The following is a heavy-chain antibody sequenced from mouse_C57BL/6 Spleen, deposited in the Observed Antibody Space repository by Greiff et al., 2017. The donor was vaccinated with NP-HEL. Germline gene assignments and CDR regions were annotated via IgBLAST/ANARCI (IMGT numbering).Heavy chain of an antibody. V-gene: IGHV1-19*01. J-gene: IGHJ2*01. D-gene: IGHD1-1*01. CDR2: INPYNGGT. CDR1: GYTFTDYY. Sequence: EVKLLESGPVLVKPGASVKMSCKASGYTFTDYYMNWVKQSHGKSLEWIGVINPYNGGTSYNQKFKGKATLTVDKSSSTAYMELNSLTSEDSAVYYCARWDTTVVFDYWGQGTTLTVSS. CDR3: ARWDTTVVFDY.